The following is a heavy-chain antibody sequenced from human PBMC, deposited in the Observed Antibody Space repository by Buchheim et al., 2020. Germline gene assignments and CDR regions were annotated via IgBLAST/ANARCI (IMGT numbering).Heavy chain of an antibody. V-gene: IGHV1-46*01. CDR3: AREDFVWFGSYYYGMDV. Sequence: QVQLVQSGAEVKKPGASVKVSCKASGYTFTSYYMHWVRQAPGQGLEWMGIINPSGGSTSYAQKFQGSVTMTRDTSTSTVYMELSSLRSEDTAVYYCAREDFVWFGSYYYGMDVWGQGTT. D-gene: IGHD3-10*01. CDR2: INPSGGST. J-gene: IGHJ6*02. CDR1: GYTFTSYY.